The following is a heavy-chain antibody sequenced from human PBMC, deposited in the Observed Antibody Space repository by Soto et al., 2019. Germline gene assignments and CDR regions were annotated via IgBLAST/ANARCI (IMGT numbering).Heavy chain of an antibody. V-gene: IGHV4-39*01. D-gene: IGHD5-12*01. CDR1: GGSISSSSYY. CDR3: ARHGAGEGRRSVGYYYYGMDV. CDR2: IYYSGST. Sequence: KSSETLSLTCTVSGGSISSSSYYWGWIRQPPGKRLEWIGSIYYSGSTYYNPSLKSRVTISVDTSKNQFSLKLSSVTAADTAVYYCARHGAGEGRRSVGYYYYGMDVWGQGTTVTVSS. J-gene: IGHJ6*02.